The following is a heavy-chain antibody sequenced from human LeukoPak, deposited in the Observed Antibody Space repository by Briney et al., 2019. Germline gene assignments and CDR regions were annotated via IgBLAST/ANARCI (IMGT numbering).Heavy chain of an antibody. CDR2: IYHSGTT. CDR3: AGKENVYYYFDY. Sequence: SETLSLTCAVPGYSITSSSWWGWIRQPPGKGLEWIGYIYHSGTTYYNPSLQSRVTMSVDTSKNQFSLKLSSVTAVDTAVYYCAGKENVYYYFDYWGQGTLVTVSS. D-gene: IGHD3-10*01. CDR1: GYSITSSSW. V-gene: IGHV4-28*01. J-gene: IGHJ4*02.